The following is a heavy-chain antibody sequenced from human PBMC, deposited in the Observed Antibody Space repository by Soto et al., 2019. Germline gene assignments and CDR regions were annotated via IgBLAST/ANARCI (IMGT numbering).Heavy chain of an antibody. CDR1: GFTFSSYA. V-gene: IGHV3-23*01. J-gene: IGHJ4*02. Sequence: QPGGSLRLSCPASGFTFSSYAMSWVRQTPGKGLNWVSGITGSGGSTYYSDSVKGRFTIPRDNSRYTLYLQMNSLRAEDKAVYYCTRGEWLTNGPGYGRQRNPVTVSS. D-gene: IGHD3-3*01. CDR3: TRGEWLTNGPGY. CDR2: ITGSGGST.